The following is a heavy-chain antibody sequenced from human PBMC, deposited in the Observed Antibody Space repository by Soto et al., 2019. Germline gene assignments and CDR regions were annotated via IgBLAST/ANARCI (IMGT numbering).Heavy chain of an antibody. CDR1: GYTFTAYA. V-gene: IGHV1-3*01. Sequence: QVQLVQSGAEVKKPGASVRVSCKASGYTFTAYAMDWVRQTPGQRLEWVGWINVGTGETEYSQQFQGRVNITRDTSARTLYMELSSLRSEDTAVYYCARDVDTSMSAPLDYWGQGSLVTVSS. D-gene: IGHD5-18*01. J-gene: IGHJ4*02. CDR3: ARDVDTSMSAPLDY. CDR2: INVGTGET.